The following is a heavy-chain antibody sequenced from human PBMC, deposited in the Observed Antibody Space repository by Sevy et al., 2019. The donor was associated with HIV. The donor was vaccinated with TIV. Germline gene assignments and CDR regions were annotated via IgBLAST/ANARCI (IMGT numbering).Heavy chain of an antibody. J-gene: IGHJ5*02. CDR3: ARDRDRGYFDP. CDR1: GGTFSGYS. V-gene: IGHV1-69*13. CDR2: IIAISGTT. D-gene: IGHD6-13*01. Sequence: ASVKVSCKTSGGTFSGYSISWLRQAPGQGLEWMGGIIAISGTTNYLQRFQGRITITADVSTRTVYMELRRLRIEDTAIYFCARDRDRGYFDPWGQGTLVTVSS.